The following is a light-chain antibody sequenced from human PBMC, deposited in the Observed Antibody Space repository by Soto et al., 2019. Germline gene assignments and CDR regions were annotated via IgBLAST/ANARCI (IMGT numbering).Light chain of an antibody. V-gene: IGKV1-9*01. CDR2: AAS. Sequence: DIQLTQSPSFLSASVGDRVTITCRASRAISTYLAWYQQKPGKAPKLLIYAASTLQSGVPSRFSGSGSGTEFNLTISRLQPEDFATYYCQHLDGYPRTFGQGTKVEF. CDR1: RAISTY. J-gene: IGKJ1*01. CDR3: QHLDGYPRT.